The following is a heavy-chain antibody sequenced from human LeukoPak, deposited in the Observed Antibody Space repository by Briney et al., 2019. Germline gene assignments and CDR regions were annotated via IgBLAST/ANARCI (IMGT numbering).Heavy chain of an antibody. D-gene: IGHD5-24*01. CDR2: IYYSEST. Sequence: SETLSLTRTVSGGSISSSSYYWGWIRQPPGKGLEWIGSIYYSESTYYNPSLKSRVTISVDTSKNQFSLKLSSVTAADTAVYYCARVPLTISMATTSFDYWGQGTLVTVSS. V-gene: IGHV4-39*07. J-gene: IGHJ4*02. CDR3: ARVPLTISMATTSFDY. CDR1: GGSISSSSYY.